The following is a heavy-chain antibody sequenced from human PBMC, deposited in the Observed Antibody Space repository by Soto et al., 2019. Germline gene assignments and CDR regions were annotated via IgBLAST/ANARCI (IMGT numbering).Heavy chain of an antibody. D-gene: IGHD6-19*01. CDR1: GFSFSSFA. CDR2: ISGSGGHT. CDR3: AKNNGWDGKSDAFDI. V-gene: IGHV3-23*01. Sequence: EVQLLESGGGLVQPGGSLRLSCAASGFSFSSFALTWVRQAPGKGLEWVSAISGSGGHTYYADSVTGRFTISRDNSNNTLYLQMHILRADDTALYYCAKNNGWDGKSDAFDIWGQGTMVTVSS. J-gene: IGHJ3*02.